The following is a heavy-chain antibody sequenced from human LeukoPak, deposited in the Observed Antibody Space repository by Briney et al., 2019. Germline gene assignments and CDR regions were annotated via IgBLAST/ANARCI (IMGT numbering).Heavy chain of an antibody. Sequence: SVKVSCKASGGTFSSYAISWVRQAPGQGLKWMGGIIPIFGTANYAQKFQGRVTITTDESTSTAYMELSSLRSEDTAVYYCARMSGIVVVPAGGCTNGVCYAYMDVWGKGTTVTVSS. CDR2: IIPIFGTA. CDR3: ARMSGIVVVPAGGCTNGVCYAYMDV. D-gene: IGHD2-8*01. V-gene: IGHV1-69*05. J-gene: IGHJ6*03. CDR1: GGTFSSYA.